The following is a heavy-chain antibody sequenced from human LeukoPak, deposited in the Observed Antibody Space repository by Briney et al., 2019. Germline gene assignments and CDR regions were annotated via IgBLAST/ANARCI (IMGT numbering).Heavy chain of an antibody. CDR2: INPNSGGT. D-gene: IGHD3-22*01. Sequence: GASVKVSCKASGYTFTGYYMHWVRQAPGQGLEWMGRINPNSGGTNYAQKFQGRVTMTRDTSISTACMELSRLRSDDTAVYYCATDYYYDSWFDPWGQGTLVTVSS. CDR1: GYTFTGYY. J-gene: IGHJ5*02. V-gene: IGHV1-2*06. CDR3: ATDYYYDSWFDP.